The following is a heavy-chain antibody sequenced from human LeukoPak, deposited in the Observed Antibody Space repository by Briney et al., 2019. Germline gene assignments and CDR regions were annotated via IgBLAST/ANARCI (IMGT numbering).Heavy chain of an antibody. CDR1: GFTFSSYE. CDR2: IISSGSTI. D-gene: IGHD6-19*01. J-gene: IGHJ4*02. Sequence: GGSLRLSCAASGFTFSSYEMNWVRQAPGKGLEWVSYIISSGSTIYYADSVEGRFTISRDNAKNSLYLQMNSLRAEDTAVYYCAREPPYSSGGVYFDYWGQGTLVTVSS. V-gene: IGHV3-48*03. CDR3: AREPPYSSGGVYFDY.